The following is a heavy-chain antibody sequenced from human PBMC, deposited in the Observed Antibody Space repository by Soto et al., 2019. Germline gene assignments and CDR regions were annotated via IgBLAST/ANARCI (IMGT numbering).Heavy chain of an antibody. Sequence: GGSLRLSCAASGFTFRANYMSWIRQAPGKGLEWVSYINSGSTYTNYADSVKGRFTISRDNAKNSLYLQMNSLRAEDTAVYYCAIYYDDGFGLPIYSCAQGTLVTVS. CDR2: INSGSTYT. D-gene: IGHD3-22*01. J-gene: IGHJ4*02. V-gene: IGHV3-11*03. CDR3: AIYYDDGFGLPIYS. CDR1: GFTFRANY.